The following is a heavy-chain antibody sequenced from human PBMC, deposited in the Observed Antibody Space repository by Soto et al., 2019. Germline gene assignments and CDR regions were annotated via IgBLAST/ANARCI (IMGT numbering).Heavy chain of an antibody. D-gene: IGHD1-26*01. CDR3: ARDPSIVVADGEEYYYYYGMDV. J-gene: IGHJ6*02. Sequence: EVQLVESGGGLVQPGGSLRLSFAASGLTFSSYWMSWVRRAPGKGREGVATIKQDGSEKYYVDSVKGRFTISRDNAKNSLYLQMNSLRAEDTAVYYCARDPSIVVADGEEYYYYYGMDVWGQGTTVTVSS. CDR1: GLTFSSYW. V-gene: IGHV3-7*01. CDR2: IKQDGSEK.